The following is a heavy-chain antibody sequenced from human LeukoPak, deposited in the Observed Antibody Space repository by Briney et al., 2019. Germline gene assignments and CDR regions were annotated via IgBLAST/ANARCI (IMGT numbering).Heavy chain of an antibody. CDR3: ARVTTIAAAGNSFDF. V-gene: IGHV4-4*02. Sequence: SETLSLTCAVSGESFSSRNWWSWVRQPPGKGLEWIGEIHHSGSTNYNPSLKSRVNISIYKSKNQFSLKLTSVTAADTAVYYCARVTTIAAAGNSFDFWGQGTLVTVSS. CDR2: IHHSGST. CDR1: GESFSSRNW. D-gene: IGHD6-13*01. J-gene: IGHJ4*02.